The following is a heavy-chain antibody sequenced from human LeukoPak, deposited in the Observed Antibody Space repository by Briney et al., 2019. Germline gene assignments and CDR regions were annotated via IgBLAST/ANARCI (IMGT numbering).Heavy chain of an antibody. CDR1: GYSISSGYY. CDR3: ARCDILTGYWHFDY. V-gene: IGHV4-38-2*02. D-gene: IGHD3-9*01. J-gene: IGHJ4*02. CDR2: VYYSGST. Sequence: PSETLTLTCTVSGYSISSGYYWGWIRQPPGKGLEWIGNVYYSGSTYYNASLKSRVTISVDTSKNQFSLRLSSVTAADTAVYYCARCDILTGYWHFDYWGQGTLVTVSS.